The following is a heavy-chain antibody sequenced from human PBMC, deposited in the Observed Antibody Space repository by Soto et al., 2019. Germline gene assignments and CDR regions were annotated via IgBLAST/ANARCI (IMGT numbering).Heavy chain of an antibody. J-gene: IGHJ6*02. V-gene: IGHV4-59*01. Sequence: SETLSLTCSVSGVSIVYYYWNWIRKPPGKGLEWLGHIYYTGITAYNPSLNSRITISVDTSKNQISLNLGSVTAADTAMYYCASLPARHYYHGVDVWGPGTAVTVSS. CDR2: IYYTGIT. CDR1: GVSIVYYY. D-gene: IGHD2-2*01. CDR3: ASLPARHYYHGVDV.